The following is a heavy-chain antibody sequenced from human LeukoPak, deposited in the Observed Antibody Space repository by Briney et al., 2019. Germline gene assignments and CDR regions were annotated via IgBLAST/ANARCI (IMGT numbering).Heavy chain of an antibody. CDR3: ARGGRYSGTWGSAFDI. D-gene: IGHD1-26*01. CDR1: GFTFSSYS. J-gene: IGHJ3*02. Sequence: PGGSLRLSCAASGFTFSSYSMNWVRQTPGKGLEWVSYISSSSSTIYYADSVKGRFTVSRDSDRNSLYLQMNSLRAEDTAVYYCARGGRYSGTWGSAFDIWGQGTMVTVSS. V-gene: IGHV3-48*01. CDR2: ISSSSSTI.